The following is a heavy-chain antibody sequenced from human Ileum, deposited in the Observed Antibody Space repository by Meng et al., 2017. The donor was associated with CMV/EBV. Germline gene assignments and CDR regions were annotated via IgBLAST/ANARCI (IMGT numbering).Heavy chain of an antibody. CDR3: ARCLYWGGMDV. J-gene: IGHJ6*02. CDR1: GFTFSSYS. CDR2: ISSSSSYI. Sequence: GGSLRLSCAASGFTFSSYSMNWVRQAPGRGLEWVSSISSSSSYIYYADSVKGRFTISRDNAKNSLYLQMNSLRAEDTAVYYCARCLYWGGMDVWGQGTTVTVSS. V-gene: IGHV3-21*01. D-gene: IGHD7-27*01.